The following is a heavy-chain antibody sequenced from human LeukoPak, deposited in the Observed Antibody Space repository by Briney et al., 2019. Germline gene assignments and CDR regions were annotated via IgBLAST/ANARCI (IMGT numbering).Heavy chain of an antibody. V-gene: IGHV4-38-2*01. CDR2: IYHSGST. CDR3: ARLQYRYYYMDV. J-gene: IGHJ6*03. Sequence: SETLSLTCAVSGYSISSGYYWGWIRQPPGKGLEWIGSIYHSGSTYYNPSLKSRVTISVDTSKNQFSLKLSSVTAADTAVYYCARLQYRYYYMDVWGKGTTVTVSS. CDR1: GYSISSGYY. D-gene: IGHD4-11*01.